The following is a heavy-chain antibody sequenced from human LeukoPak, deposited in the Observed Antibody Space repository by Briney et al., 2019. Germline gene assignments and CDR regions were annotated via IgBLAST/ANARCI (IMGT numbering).Heavy chain of an antibody. J-gene: IGHJ4*02. V-gene: IGHV5-51*01. CDR3: ARHREWFDIDY. Sequence: SGGALQLSCKCSGYRFTSYWIGWVRPMPGKGLEGMGIIYHGGSETRYRPSFQGQVTISVDKSISTAYLQWSSLKASDTAMYCCARHREWFDIDYWGQGTLVTVSS. CDR2: IYHGGSET. CDR1: GYRFTSYW. D-gene: IGHD3-3*01.